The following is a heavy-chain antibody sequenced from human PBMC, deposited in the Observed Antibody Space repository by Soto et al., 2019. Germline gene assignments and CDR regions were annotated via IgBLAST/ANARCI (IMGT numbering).Heavy chain of an antibody. D-gene: IGHD6-13*01. Sequence: SETLSLTCALSGDSISSSHWWTWVRQPPEKGLGWIAAIHHSGHTNYKPSLKGRVAISVEKTKSQYSLRVSSVTAAATAVYYGAKDTMVAAARRGLVVWGQGTTVTVSS. CDR3: AKDTMVAAARRGLVV. V-gene: IGHV4-4*02. CDR1: GDSISSSHW. CDR2: IHHSGHT. J-gene: IGHJ6*02.